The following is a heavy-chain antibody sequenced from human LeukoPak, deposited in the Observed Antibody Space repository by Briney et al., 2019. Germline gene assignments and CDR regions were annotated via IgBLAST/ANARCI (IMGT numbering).Heavy chain of an antibody. CDR1: GFTFSSYA. CDR3: AKDLEVGRWELIIDY. Sequence: GGSLRLAWAASGFTFSSYAMSWVRQAPGKGLEWVSAISGSGGSTYYAGSVKGRFTISRDNSKNTLYLQMNSLRAEDTAVYYCAKDLEVGRWELIIDYWGQGTLVTVSS. CDR2: ISGSGGST. D-gene: IGHD1-26*01. J-gene: IGHJ4*02. V-gene: IGHV3-23*01.